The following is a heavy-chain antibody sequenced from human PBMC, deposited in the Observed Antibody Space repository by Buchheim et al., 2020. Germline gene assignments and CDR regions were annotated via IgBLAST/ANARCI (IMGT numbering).Heavy chain of an antibody. J-gene: IGHJ5*02. Sequence: EVQLVESGGGLVKPGGSLRLSCAASGFTFSNVWMSWVRQAPGTGLEWVGRIKSKTNGGIPDYVAPVKGSFNVSRDDSKIKLYLQMNSLKTDDTAVYYCTTVGAWGQGTL. D-gene: IGHD3-10*01. V-gene: IGHV3-15*01. CDR1: GFTFSNVW. CDR2: IKSKTNGGIP. CDR3: TTVGA.